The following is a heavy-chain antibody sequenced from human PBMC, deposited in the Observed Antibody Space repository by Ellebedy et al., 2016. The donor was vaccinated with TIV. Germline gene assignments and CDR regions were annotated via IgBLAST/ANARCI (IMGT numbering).Heavy chain of an antibody. Sequence: GESLKISCAASGFTFSSNWMSWVRQTPGKGLEWVAYIKQDGSEKYYVDSVKGRFTISRDNAKNSLYLQMNSLRAEDTAVYCCARTGYGYHGMDVWGQGTTVTVSS. CDR1: GFTFSSNW. D-gene: IGHD5-12*01. CDR3: ARTGYGYHGMDV. CDR2: IKQDGSEK. J-gene: IGHJ6*02. V-gene: IGHV3-7*03.